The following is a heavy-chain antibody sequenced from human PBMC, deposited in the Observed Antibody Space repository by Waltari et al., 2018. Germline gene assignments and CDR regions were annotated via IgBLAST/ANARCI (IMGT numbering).Heavy chain of an antibody. Sequence: EVHLLESGGGLAQPGGSLRLSCVGSGFEFITYAMSWVRQGPGKGLEWVSGISDSGVITKYADSVKGRFTVSRDNSKNTVFLQLNSLRAEDTAIYYCARHLYSIDYLELGNWGQGTLVTVSS. J-gene: IGHJ4*02. CDR3: ARHLYSIDYLELGN. CDR2: ISDSGVIT. CDR1: GFEFITYA. D-gene: IGHD3-22*01. V-gene: IGHV3-23*01.